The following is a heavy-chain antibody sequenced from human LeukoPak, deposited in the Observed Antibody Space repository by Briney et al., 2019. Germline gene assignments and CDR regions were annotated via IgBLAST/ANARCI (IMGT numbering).Heavy chain of an antibody. CDR3: TAGNGHGFDI. V-gene: IGHV3-74*01. D-gene: IGHD1-1*01. CDR2: INTGGSGT. Sequence: GGSLRLSCAASGFTFSGSAMHWVRQTSGKGPVWVSHINTGGSGTSYADSVKGRFTISRDNAKNTLHLQMNSLRIEDTAMYYCTAGNGHGFDIWGQGTMVTVSS. CDR1: GFTFSGSA. J-gene: IGHJ3*02.